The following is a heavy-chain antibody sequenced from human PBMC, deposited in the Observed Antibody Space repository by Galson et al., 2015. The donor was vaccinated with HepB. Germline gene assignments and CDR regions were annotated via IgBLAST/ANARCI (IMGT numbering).Heavy chain of an antibody. D-gene: IGHD4-17*01. CDR1: GYTLTEIS. CDR2: FSPEDGEI. CDR3: ATTLKGDDYGDKPHIFVFDI. J-gene: IGHJ3*02. Sequence: SVKVSCKVSGYTLTEISMHWVRQAPGKGFEWMGGFSPEDGEIIYAQHFQGRLTMSEDPFTDTAYMELSSLRSEDTALYYCATTLKGDDYGDKPHIFVFDIWGQGTMVTVSS. V-gene: IGHV1-24*01.